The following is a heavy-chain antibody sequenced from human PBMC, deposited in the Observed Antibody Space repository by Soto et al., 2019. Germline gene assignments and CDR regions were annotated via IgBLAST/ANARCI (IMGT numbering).Heavy chain of an antibody. CDR3: ARYCSGGSCYSHYYGMDV. D-gene: IGHD2-15*01. Sequence: GESLKISCKGSGYSFTSYWIGWVRQMPGKGLEWMGIIYPGDSDTRYSPSFQGQVTISADKSISTAYLQWSSLKASDTAMYYCARYCSGGSCYSHYYGMDVWGQGTTVTVSS. V-gene: IGHV5-51*01. CDR2: IYPGDSDT. CDR1: GYSFTSYW. J-gene: IGHJ6*02.